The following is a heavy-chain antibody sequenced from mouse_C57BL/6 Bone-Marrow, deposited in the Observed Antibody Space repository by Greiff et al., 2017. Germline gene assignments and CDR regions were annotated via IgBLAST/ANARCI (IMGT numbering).Heavy chain of an antibody. CDR1: GYTFTSYW. D-gene: IGHD2-3*01. Sequence: QVQLQQPGAELVKPGASVKMSCKASGYTFTSYWITWVKQRPGQGLEWIGDIYPGSGSTNYNEKFKSKATLTVDTSSSPAYMQLSSLTSEDSAVYYCARWWLLPSKAMDYWGQGTSVTVSS. CDR2: IYPGSGST. V-gene: IGHV1-55*01. J-gene: IGHJ4*01. CDR3: ARWWLLPSKAMDY.